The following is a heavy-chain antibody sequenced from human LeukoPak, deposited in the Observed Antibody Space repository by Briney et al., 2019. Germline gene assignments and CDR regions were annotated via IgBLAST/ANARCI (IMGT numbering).Heavy chain of an antibody. CDR1: GFTFSSYA. J-gene: IGHJ4*02. Sequence: GGSLRLSCAASGFTFSSYAMSWVCQAPGKGMELVSAISGSGGSTYYADSVKGRFTISRDNSKNTLYLQMNSLRAEDTAVYSCAKETGGVVVPAAIFYWGQGTLVTVSS. CDR2: ISGSGGST. CDR3: AKETGGVVVPAAIFY. D-gene: IGHD2-2*02. V-gene: IGHV3-23*01.